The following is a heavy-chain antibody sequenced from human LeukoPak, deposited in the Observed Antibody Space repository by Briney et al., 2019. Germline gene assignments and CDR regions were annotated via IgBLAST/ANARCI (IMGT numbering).Heavy chain of an antibody. CDR3: ARDRGEIVNYGSYYFDY. Sequence: ASVKVSCKASGYTFTGYYMHWVRQAPGQGLEWMGIINPRGGSTTYAQKFQGRVTMTRDTSTSTVYMELSSLRSEDTAVYYCARDRGEIVNYGSYYFDYWGQGTLVTVSS. CDR2: INPRGGST. CDR1: GYTFTGYY. J-gene: IGHJ4*02. V-gene: IGHV1-46*01. D-gene: IGHD3-10*01.